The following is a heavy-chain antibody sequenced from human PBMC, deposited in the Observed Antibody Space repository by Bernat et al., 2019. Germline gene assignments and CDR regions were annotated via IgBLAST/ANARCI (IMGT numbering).Heavy chain of an antibody. CDR2: ISFDGREQ. V-gene: IGHV3-30*15. Sequence: QVQLVQSGGGVVQPGKSLRLSCAASGFTLSHYAVHWVCQAPGKGLEWVAVISFDGREQYYVDSVKGRFTISRDNPKNTLFLQMSSLRVDDTGVYYCARGRYPSTTIPAGFYFDFWGQGTLVTVSS. CDR3: ARGRYPSTTIPAGFYFDF. CDR1: GFTLSHYA. J-gene: IGHJ4*02. D-gene: IGHD3-16*02.